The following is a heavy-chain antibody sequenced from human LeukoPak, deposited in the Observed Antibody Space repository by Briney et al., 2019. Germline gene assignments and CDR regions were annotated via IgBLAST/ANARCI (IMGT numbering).Heavy chain of an antibody. CDR2: SSNSGST. V-gene: IGHV4-59*08. J-gene: IGHJ4*02. CDR3: ARHGVKWEWGSDMF. D-gene: IGHD3-16*01. CDR1: GGSISVSY. Sequence: SETLSLTCIVSGGSISVSYWSWIRQPPGKGLEWIGYSSNSGSTNYNPSLKSRVTITVDTSKNQLSLKVSSVTAADTAVYYCARHGVKWEWGSDMFWGQGTLVAVSS.